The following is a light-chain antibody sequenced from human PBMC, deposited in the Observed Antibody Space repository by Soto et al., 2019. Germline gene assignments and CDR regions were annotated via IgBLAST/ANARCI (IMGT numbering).Light chain of an antibody. CDR1: SSDVGGYNY. CDR2: DVS. Sequence: QSVLTQPASVSGSPGQSITISCTGTSSDVGGYNYVSWYQQHPGKAPKLMIYDVSNRPSGVSNRFSGSKSGNTASLTISGLQAEDEADYYCSSYTSSSTLVVFGPGTKLNVL. V-gene: IGLV2-14*01. J-gene: IGLJ2*01. CDR3: SSYTSSSTLVV.